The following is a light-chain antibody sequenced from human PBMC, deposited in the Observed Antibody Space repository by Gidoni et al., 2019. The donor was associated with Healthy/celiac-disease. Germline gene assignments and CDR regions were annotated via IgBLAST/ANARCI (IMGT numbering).Light chain of an antibody. V-gene: IGKV3-15*01. J-gene: IGKJ1*01. Sequence: EIVMTQSPATLSVSPGERATLSCRASQSVSSNLAWYQQKPGQAPRLLIYGASTRATGIPARFSGSGSGTEFTLTISSLQSEDVAVDYCQQYNNWPPAWTFGQGTKVEIK. CDR3: QQYNNWPPAWT. CDR1: QSVSSN. CDR2: GAS.